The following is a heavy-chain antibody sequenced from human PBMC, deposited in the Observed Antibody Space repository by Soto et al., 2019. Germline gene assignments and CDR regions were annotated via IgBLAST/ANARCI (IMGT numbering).Heavy chain of an antibody. V-gene: IGHV3-33*01. CDR2: IWYDGSNK. Sequence: PGRSLRLSCAASGFTFSSYGMHWVRQAPGKGLEWVAVIWYDGSNKYYADSVKGRFTISRDNSKNTLYLQMNSLRAEDTAVYYCARNSGSYSYFDYWGQGTLVTVSS. D-gene: IGHD1-26*01. CDR3: ARNSGSYSYFDY. CDR1: GFTFSSYG. J-gene: IGHJ4*02.